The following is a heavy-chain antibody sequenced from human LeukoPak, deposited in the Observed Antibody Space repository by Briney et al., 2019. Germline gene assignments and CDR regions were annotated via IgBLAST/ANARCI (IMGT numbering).Heavy chain of an antibody. CDR3: VKSGGYGLIDY. CDR2: IYYTGST. J-gene: IGHJ4*02. Sequence: SETLSLTCAVSGASISGSGYYLGWIRQPPGKGLEWIGNIYYTGSTYYNASLQSRVTISIDMSKNQFSLRLSSVTAADTAMYYCVKSGGYGLIDYWGQGALVTVSS. CDR1: GASISGSGYY. V-gene: IGHV4-39*01. D-gene: IGHD6-19*01.